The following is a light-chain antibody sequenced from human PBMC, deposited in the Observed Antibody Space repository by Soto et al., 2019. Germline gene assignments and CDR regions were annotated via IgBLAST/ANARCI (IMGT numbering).Light chain of an antibody. J-gene: IGLJ2*01. CDR3: ISYTSNSAPVV. Sequence: QSALTQPASVSGSPGQSITISCTGTSSDVGGYHHVSWYQHHPGKAPKVIIFEVSNRPSGVSNRFSGSKSGNTASLTISGLQAEDEADYYCISYTSNSAPVVFGGGTKLPS. CDR1: SSDVGGYHH. V-gene: IGLV2-14*01. CDR2: EVS.